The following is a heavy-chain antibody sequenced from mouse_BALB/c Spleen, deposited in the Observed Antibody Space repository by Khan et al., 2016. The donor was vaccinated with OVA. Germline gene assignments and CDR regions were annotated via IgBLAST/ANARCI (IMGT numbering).Heavy chain of an antibody. D-gene: IGHD2-14*01. Sequence: QIQLVQSGPELKKPGETVKISCKASGYTFTSFGMNWVKQSPGKGLKWMGFINTYTGQPTYADDFKGRFAFSLDNSASTAYLQINNLKNEDTSTYFCARVGYTVTMDYGGQGTSVTVSS. CDR3: ARVGYTVTMDY. CDR2: INTYTGQP. J-gene: IGHJ4*01. CDR1: GYTFTSFG. V-gene: IGHV9-3-1*01.